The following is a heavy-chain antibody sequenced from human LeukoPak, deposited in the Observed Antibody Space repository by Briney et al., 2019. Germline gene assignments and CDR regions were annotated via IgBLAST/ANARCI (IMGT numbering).Heavy chain of an antibody. CDR1: GGSISSGSYY. J-gene: IGHJ4*02. CDR3: ARLSKTYSGSSL. CDR2: IYTSGST. Sequence: PSETLSLTCTVSGGSISSGSYYWSWIRQPAGKGLEWIGRIYTSGSTNYNPSLKSRVTISVDTSKNQFSLKLSSVTAADTAVYYCARLSKTYSGSSLWGQGTLVTVSS. D-gene: IGHD1-26*01. V-gene: IGHV4-61*02.